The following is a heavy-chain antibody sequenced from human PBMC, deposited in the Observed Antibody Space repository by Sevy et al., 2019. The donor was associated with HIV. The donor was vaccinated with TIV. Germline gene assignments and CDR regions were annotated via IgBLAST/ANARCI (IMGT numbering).Heavy chain of an antibody. CDR3: ARDSTTRPRVLDY. Sequence: SETLSLTCSVSGDSISSYFWTWVRQSPGKGLEWIGNVYFPGNTVYSPSLKSRITLSLDTSKSQFSLTLKSVTAADTAIYFCARDSTTRPRVLDYWGQGTLVAVSS. D-gene: IGHD1-1*01. V-gene: IGHV4-59*01. CDR1: GDSISSYF. CDR2: VYFPGNT. J-gene: IGHJ4*02.